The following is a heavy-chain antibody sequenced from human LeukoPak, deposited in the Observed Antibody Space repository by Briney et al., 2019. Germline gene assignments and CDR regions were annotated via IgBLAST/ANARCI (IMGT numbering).Heavy chain of an antibody. V-gene: IGHV4-59*08. CDR2: IYYRGST. CDR1: GGSISSYY. CDR3: ARQGSIAAAGTGAFDI. Sequence: SETLSLTCPVSGGSISSYYWSWVRQPPWKGLEWLGHIYYRGSTNYNPSLKGRVTISVDTSKNQFSLKLSSVTAADTAVYYCARQGSIAAAGTGAFDIWGQGTMVTVSS. J-gene: IGHJ3*02. D-gene: IGHD6-13*01.